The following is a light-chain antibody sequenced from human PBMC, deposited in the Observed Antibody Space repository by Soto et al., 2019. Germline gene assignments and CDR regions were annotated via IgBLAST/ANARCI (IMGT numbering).Light chain of an antibody. CDR2: DAS. Sequence: EIVLTQSPATLSLSPGDRATLSCRASQTISTFLAWYQHKPGQAPRLLIYDASSRAAGVPSRFRGSVSGADFSLTIVSLEPEDSAVYYCQHRSGWWTFGQGTKVE. CDR3: QHRSGWWT. J-gene: IGKJ1*01. CDR1: QTISTF. V-gene: IGKV3-11*01.